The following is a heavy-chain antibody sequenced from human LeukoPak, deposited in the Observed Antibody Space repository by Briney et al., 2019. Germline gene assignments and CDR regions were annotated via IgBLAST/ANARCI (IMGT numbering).Heavy chain of an antibody. V-gene: IGHV4-34*01. CDR2: INHSGST. CDR3: AIAYCSGGSCLIDY. Sequence: SETLSLTCAVYGGSFSGYYWSWIRQPPGKGLEWIGEINHSGSTNYNPSLKSRVTISVDTSKNQFSLKLSSVTAADTAVYYCAIAYCSGGSCLIDYWGQGTLATVSS. J-gene: IGHJ4*02. CDR1: GGSFSGYY. D-gene: IGHD2-15*01.